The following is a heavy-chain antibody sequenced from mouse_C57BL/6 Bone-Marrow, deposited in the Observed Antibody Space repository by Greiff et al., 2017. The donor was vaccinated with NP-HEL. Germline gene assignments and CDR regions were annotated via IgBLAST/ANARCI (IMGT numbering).Heavy chain of an antibody. V-gene: IGHV5-9*01. Sequence: EVKLVESGGGLVKPGGSLKLSCAASGFTFSSYTMSWVRQTPEKRLEWVATISGGGGNTYYPDSVKGRFTISRDNAKNTLYLQMSSLRSEDTALYYCARHIAYYYGSSFPYYFDYWGQGTTLTVSS. CDR1: GFTFSSYT. CDR3: ARHIAYYYGSSFPYYFDY. CDR2: ISGGGGNT. D-gene: IGHD1-1*01. J-gene: IGHJ2*01.